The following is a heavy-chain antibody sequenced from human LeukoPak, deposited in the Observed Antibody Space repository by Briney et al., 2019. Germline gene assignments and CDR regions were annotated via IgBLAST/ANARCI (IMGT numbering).Heavy chain of an antibody. Sequence: AGGSLRLSCAASGFTFSSYGMHWVRQAPGKGLEWVAVISYDGSNKYYADSVKGRFTISRDNSKNTLYLQMNSLRAEDTAVYYCAKNLGLAVAGTLGYWGQGTLVTVSS. V-gene: IGHV3-30*18. CDR1: GFTFSSYG. CDR3: AKNLGLAVAGTLGY. D-gene: IGHD6-19*01. J-gene: IGHJ4*02. CDR2: ISYDGSNK.